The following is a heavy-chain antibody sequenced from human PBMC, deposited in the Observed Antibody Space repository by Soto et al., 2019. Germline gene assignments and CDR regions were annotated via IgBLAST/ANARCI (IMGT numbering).Heavy chain of an antibody. CDR2: ISGSGAGT. CDR1: GFTFSTSA. D-gene: IGHD3-3*01. V-gene: IGHV3-23*01. Sequence: PGGSLRLSCTASGFTFSTSAMSWVRQAPGRGLEWVSGISGSGAGTYYADSVKGRFTISRDNSKNTLYLQMSGLGAEDAAVYYCAKGPTVFGAVISSDYYYGMYVWAQGTPVTVSS. J-gene: IGHJ6*02. CDR3: AKGPTVFGAVISSDYYYGMYV.